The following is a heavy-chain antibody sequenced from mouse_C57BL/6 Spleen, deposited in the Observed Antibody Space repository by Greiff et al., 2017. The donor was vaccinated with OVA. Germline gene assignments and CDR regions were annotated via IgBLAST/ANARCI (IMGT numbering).Heavy chain of an antibody. V-gene: IGHV5-16*01. Sequence: EVMLVESEGGLVQPGSSMKLSCTASGFTFSDYYMAWVRQVPEKGLEWVANINYDGSSTYYLDSLKSRFIISRDNAKNILYLQMSSLKSEDTATYYCARDQGYYGSSLWYCDVWGTGTTVTVSS. CDR2: INYDGSST. J-gene: IGHJ1*03. D-gene: IGHD1-1*01. CDR1: GFTFSDYY. CDR3: ARDQGYYGSSLWYCDV.